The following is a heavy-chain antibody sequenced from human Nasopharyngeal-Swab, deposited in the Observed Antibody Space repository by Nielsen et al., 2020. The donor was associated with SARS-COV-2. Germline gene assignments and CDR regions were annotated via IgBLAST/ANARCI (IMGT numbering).Heavy chain of an antibody. D-gene: IGHD1-26*01. V-gene: IGHV3-48*02. J-gene: IGHJ4*02. CDR2: ITSSSSTR. Sequence: GESLKISCAASGFAFTDYSMDWVRQAPGKRLEWVSYITSSSSTRYYADSVKGRFTVSRDNAKNSLYLQMRSLRDEDTAVYYCVREFEATGATYLDYWGLGTLVTVSS. CDR3: VREFEATGATYLDY. CDR1: GFAFTDYS.